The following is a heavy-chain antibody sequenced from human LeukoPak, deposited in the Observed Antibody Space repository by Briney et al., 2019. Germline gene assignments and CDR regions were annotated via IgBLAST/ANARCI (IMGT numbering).Heavy chain of an antibody. J-gene: IGHJ5*02. CDR2: ISSSSSTI. Sequence: PGGSLRLSCAASGFTFSSYSMNWVRQAPGKGLEWVSYISSSSSTIYYADSVKGRFTISRDNAKNSLYLQMNSLRAEDTAVYYCARGPDSAADGGWFDPWGQGTLVPVSS. V-gene: IGHV3-48*01. CDR3: ARGPDSAADGGWFDP. CDR1: GFTFSSYS. D-gene: IGHD6-13*01.